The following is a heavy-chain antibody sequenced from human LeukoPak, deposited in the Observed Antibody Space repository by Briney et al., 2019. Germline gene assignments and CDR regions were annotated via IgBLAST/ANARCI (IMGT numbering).Heavy chain of an antibody. V-gene: IGHV3-30*02. J-gene: IGHJ4*02. CDR3: AKDRWFGELLPYDY. D-gene: IGHD3-10*01. CDR2: IRYDGSNE. Sequence: GGSLRLSCAASGFTFGNYGMHWVRQAPGKGLEWVAFIRYDGSNEYYADSVKGRFTISRDNSKNTLYLQMNSLRAEDTAVYYCAKDRWFGELLPYDYWGQGTLVTVSS. CDR1: GFTFGNYG.